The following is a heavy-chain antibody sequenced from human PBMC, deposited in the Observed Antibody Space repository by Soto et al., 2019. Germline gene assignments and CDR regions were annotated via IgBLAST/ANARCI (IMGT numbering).Heavy chain of an antibody. D-gene: IGHD3-9*01. CDR2: IYYTGST. V-gene: IGHV4-39*01. Sequence: SETLSLTCTVSGGSINNTSHYWGWIRQPPGKGLEWIGSIYYTGSTYYNPSLKSRVTISVDTSKNQFSLKLRSLTAADTAVFYCVNSMARLVPDYWGQGTLVTVSS. CDR3: VNSMARLVPDY. J-gene: IGHJ4*02. CDR1: GGSINNTSHY.